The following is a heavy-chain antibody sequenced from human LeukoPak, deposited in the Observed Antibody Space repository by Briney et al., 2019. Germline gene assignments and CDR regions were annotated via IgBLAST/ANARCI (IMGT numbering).Heavy chain of an antibody. CDR1: GDTFRSFA. V-gene: IGHV1-69*05. D-gene: IGHD1-26*01. Sequence: SVKVSCKASGDTFRSFAITWVRQAPGQGLEWMGGIIPIFESEKYALKFQGRLTITMDESTSTVYMELSSLTSEDTAFYYCARMIVGASHHDAFDLWGQGTLVTVSS. J-gene: IGHJ3*01. CDR3: ARMIVGASHHDAFDL. CDR2: IIPIFESE.